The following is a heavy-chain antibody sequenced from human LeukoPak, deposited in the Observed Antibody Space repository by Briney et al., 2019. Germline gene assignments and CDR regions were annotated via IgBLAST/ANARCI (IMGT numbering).Heavy chain of an antibody. CDR2: IYYSGST. CDR1: GGSISSGAYY. J-gene: IGHJ6*03. V-gene: IGHV4-39*07. Sequence: SETLSLTCAVSGGSISSGAYYWGWIRQPPGKGLEWIGSIYYSGSTFYNPSLQSRVTISLDTSKSQFSLKLSSVTAADTAVYYCARDEGYGSGFSATDVWGKGTTVTVSS. D-gene: IGHD5-18*01. CDR3: ARDEGYGSGFSATDV.